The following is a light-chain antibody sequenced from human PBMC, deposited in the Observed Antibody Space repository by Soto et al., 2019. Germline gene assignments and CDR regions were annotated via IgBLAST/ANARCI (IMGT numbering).Light chain of an antibody. CDR2: KAS. CDR3: QQYNIYPWT. V-gene: IGKV1-5*03. CDR1: QSISSW. Sequence: DIQMTQSPSTLSASVGDRVTITCRASQSISSWLAWYQQKPGKAPKLLIYKASSLESGVPSRFSGSGAGTEFTLTISSLQPDDFATYYCQQYNIYPWTFGQGTKVDSK. J-gene: IGKJ1*01.